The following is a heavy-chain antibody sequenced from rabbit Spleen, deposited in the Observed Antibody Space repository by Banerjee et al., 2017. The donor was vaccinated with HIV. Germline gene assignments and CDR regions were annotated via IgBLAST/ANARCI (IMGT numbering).Heavy chain of an antibody. J-gene: IGHJ4*01. Sequence: QSLEESGGDLVKPGASLTLTCTASGLDFSSSYWICWVRQAPGKGLEWIACIVTGSSSGFTYSATWAKGRFTCSKTSSTTVTLEMTSLTVADTATFFCGRAGEGGYGYLDLWGQGTLVTVS. V-gene: IGHV1S40*01. CDR1: GLDFSSSYW. CDR2: IVTGSSSGFT. CDR3: GRAGEGGYGYLDL. D-gene: IGHD2-1*01.